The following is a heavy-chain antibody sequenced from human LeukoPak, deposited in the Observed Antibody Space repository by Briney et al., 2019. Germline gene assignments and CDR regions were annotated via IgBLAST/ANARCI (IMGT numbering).Heavy chain of an antibody. J-gene: IGHJ5*02. D-gene: IGHD5-24*01. CDR3: TGMAMRWFDP. Sequence: GGSLRLSCPASGFTFGDYAMSWFRQAPGKGLEWVGFIRSKAYGGTTEYAASVKGRFTISRDDSKSIAYLQMTSLKTEDTAVYYCTGMAMRWFDPWGRGTLVTVSS. CDR1: GFTFGDYA. CDR2: IRSKAYGGTT. V-gene: IGHV3-49*03.